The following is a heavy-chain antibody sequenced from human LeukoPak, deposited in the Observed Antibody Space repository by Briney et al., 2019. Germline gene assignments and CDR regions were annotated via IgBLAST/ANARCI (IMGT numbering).Heavy chain of an antibody. Sequence: GASVKVSCKASGYTFTSYYMHWVRQAPGQGLEWMGIINPSGGSTSYAQKFQGRVTMTRDTSTSTVYMELSSLRSEDTAVYYCAREGGDNSGRRAFDIWGQGTMVTVSS. J-gene: IGHJ3*02. V-gene: IGHV1-46*01. CDR2: INPSGGST. CDR1: GYTFTSYY. CDR3: AREGGDNSGRRAFDI. D-gene: IGHD3-22*01.